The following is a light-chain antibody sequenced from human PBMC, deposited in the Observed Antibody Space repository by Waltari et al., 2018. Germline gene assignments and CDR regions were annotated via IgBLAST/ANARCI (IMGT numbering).Light chain of an antibody. CDR1: TGTFTSNYY. V-gene: IGLV7-43*01. J-gene: IGLJ3*02. CDR2: NTN. Sequence: QTVVTQEPSLTVSPGGTVTLTCASSTGTFTSNYYPNWFQQKPGQAPRALICNTNNIHSWTPARFSGSLLGGKAALTLSGVQPEDEAEYYCLIYFGAAWVFGGGTRLTVL. CDR3: LIYFGAAWV.